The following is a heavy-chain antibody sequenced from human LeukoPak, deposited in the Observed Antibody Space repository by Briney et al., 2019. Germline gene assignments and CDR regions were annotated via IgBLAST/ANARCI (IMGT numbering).Heavy chain of an antibody. Sequence: PGGSLRLSCAASGFTFSSYAVHWVRQAPGKGLEYVSAISSNGGSTYYANSVKGRFTISRDNSKNTLYLQMGSLRAEDMAVYYCARSAGGWYRNNWFDPWGQGTLVTVSS. CDR1: GFTFSSYA. J-gene: IGHJ5*02. CDR3: ARSAGGWYRNNWFDP. V-gene: IGHV3-64*01. D-gene: IGHD6-19*01. CDR2: ISSNGGST.